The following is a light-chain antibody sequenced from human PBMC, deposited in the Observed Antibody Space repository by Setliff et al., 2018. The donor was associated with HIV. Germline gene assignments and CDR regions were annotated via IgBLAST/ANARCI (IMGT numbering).Light chain of an antibody. CDR2: DVS. CDR1: SSDVGSYNY. CDR3: SSYTSSTPLYV. J-gene: IGLJ1*01. V-gene: IGLV2-14*03. Sequence: QSVLTQPASVSGFPGQSITISCTGSSSDVGSYNYVSWYQQHPGKAPKLMISDVSNRPSGVSNRFSGSKSGNTASLTISGLQAEDEADYYCSSYTSSTPLYVVATGTKV.